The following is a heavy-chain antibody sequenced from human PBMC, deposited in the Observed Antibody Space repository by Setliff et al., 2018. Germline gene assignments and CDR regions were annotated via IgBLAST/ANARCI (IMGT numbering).Heavy chain of an antibody. CDR3: ASGDWFYFDC. V-gene: IGHV3-7*01. D-gene: IGHD2-21*01. CDR1: GFTFSSLW. J-gene: IGHJ4*02. Sequence: GVLRLSCAASGFTFSSLWMSWVRQAPGKGPEWVANINQDGSAKFYVDSVRGRFTISRDTAKNSVYLQMNSLRAEDTAVYYCASGDWFYFDCWGQGTLVTVSS. CDR2: INQDGSAK.